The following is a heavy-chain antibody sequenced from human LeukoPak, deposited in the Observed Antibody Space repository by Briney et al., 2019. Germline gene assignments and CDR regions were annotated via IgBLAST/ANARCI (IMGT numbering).Heavy chain of an antibody. D-gene: IGHD6-6*01. CDR3: ARDPDSSSPGAGFDY. CDR1: GYTFTGYY. V-gene: IGHV1-2*02. CDR2: INPNSGGT. J-gene: IGHJ4*02. Sequence: ASVKVSCKASGYTFTGYYMHWVRQAPGQGLEWMGWINPNSGGTNYAQKFQGRVTMTRDTSISTAYMELSRLRSDDTAVYYCARDPDSSSPGAGFDYWGQGTLVTVSS.